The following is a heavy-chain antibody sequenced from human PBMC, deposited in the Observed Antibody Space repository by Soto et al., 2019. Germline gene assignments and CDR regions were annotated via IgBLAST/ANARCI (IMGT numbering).Heavy chain of an antibody. D-gene: IGHD2-2*01. CDR1: GLTFSSYA. Sequence: EVQLLESGGGLVQPGRSLRLSCAASGLTFSSYAMTWVRQAPGKGLEWVSTISGSRGTTYSADSVKGRFTISRENSKNTLYLQMNSLRAEDSALYYCAKGEVPATMRSPLDYWGQGTLVTVSS. CDR3: AKGEVPATMRSPLDY. J-gene: IGHJ4*02. CDR2: ISGSRGTT. V-gene: IGHV3-23*01.